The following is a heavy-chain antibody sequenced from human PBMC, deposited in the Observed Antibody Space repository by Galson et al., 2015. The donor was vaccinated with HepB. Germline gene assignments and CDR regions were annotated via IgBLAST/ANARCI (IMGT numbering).Heavy chain of an antibody. J-gene: IGHJ6*02. V-gene: IGHV3-9*01. D-gene: IGHD4-17*01. CDR1: GFTFDDYA. Sequence: SLRLSCAASGFTFDDYAMHWVRQAPGKGLEWVSGISWNSGSIGYADSVKGRFTISRDNAKNSLYLQMNSLRAEDTALYYCAKDLLPWVTTSYYYYYGMDVWGQGTTVTVSS. CDR3: AKDLLPWVTTSYYYYYGMDV. CDR2: ISWNSGSI.